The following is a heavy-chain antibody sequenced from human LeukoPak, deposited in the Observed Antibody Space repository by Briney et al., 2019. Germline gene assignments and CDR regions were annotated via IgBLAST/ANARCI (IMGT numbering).Heavy chain of an antibody. CDR1: GFTFSDYW. J-gene: IGHJ6*03. V-gene: IGHV3-74*01. D-gene: IGHD2-15*01. CDR2: ISSDGSRV. CDR3: AKNGDRGAYCTGGTCYPYFYYYMDV. Sequence: GGSLTLSCAASGFTFSDYWMHWVRQAPGKGLVWVSRISSDGSRVTYADSVKGRFTISRDNAKNTLYLQMNSLRAEDTAIYYCAKNGDRGAYCTGGTCYPYFYYYMDVWGKGTTVTI.